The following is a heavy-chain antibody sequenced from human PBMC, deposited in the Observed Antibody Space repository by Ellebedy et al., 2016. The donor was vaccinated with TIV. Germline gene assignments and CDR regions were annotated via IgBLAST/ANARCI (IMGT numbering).Heavy chain of an antibody. V-gene: IGHV3-48*01. J-gene: IGHJ6*02. D-gene: IGHD3-10*01. CDR3: AKDSFGERNGMDV. CDR2: ISSSSSTI. CDR1: GFTFSSYS. Sequence: GESLKISXAASGFTFSSYSMNWVRQAPGKGLEWVSYISSSSSTIYYADSVKGRFTISRDNAKNSLYLQMNSLRAEDTALYYCAKDSFGERNGMDVWGQGTTVTVSS.